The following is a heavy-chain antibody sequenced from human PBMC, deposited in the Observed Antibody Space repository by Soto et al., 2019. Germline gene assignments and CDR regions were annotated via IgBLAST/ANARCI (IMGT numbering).Heavy chain of an antibody. D-gene: IGHD3-3*01. CDR1: GFTLTSAD. CDR2: IVGGSGST. V-gene: IGHV1-58*01. Sequence: QMQLMQSGPEVKKPGTSVKVSCKASGFTLTSADVQWVRQTRGQRLEWIGWIVGGSGSTNYAQQFQGRLAITRDMSTSTAYMELSSLRSEDTAVYYCAADWSNRPFDFWGQGTLVTVSS. J-gene: IGHJ4*02. CDR3: AADWSNRPFDF.